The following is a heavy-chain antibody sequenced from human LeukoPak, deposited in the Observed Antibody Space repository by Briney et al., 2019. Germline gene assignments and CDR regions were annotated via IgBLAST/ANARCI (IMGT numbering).Heavy chain of an antibody. CDR3: ARVPISTTARGYFDY. CDR1: GGSVSSGSYY. D-gene: IGHD4-17*01. Sequence: SETLSLTCTVSGGSVSSGSYYWSWIRQPPGKGLEWIGYIYFSGSTTYNPSLNSRVTISVDTSKNKFSLKLSSVTAADTAEYYCARVPISTTARGYFDYWGQGTLVTVSS. J-gene: IGHJ4*02. V-gene: IGHV4-61*01. CDR2: IYFSGST.